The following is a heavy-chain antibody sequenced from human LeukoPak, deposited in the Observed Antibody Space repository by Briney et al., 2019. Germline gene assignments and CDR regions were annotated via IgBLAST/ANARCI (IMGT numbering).Heavy chain of an antibody. J-gene: IGHJ3*02. CDR2: INPSGGST. Sequence: ASVKVSCKASGYTFNNYYMNWVRQAPGQGLEWMGIINPSGGSTSYAQKFQGRVTMTRDTSTSTVYMELSSLRSEDTAVYYCARGAPLDRKSRDVFDIWGQGTMVTVSS. CDR3: ARGAPLDRKSRDVFDI. V-gene: IGHV1-46*02. CDR1: GYTFNNYY.